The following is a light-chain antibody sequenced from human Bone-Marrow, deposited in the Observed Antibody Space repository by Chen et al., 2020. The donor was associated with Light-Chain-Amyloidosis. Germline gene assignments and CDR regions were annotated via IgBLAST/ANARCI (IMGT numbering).Light chain of an antibody. CDR2: GAS. CDR3: HHYGPVHMYT. CDR1: QILSNNY. V-gene: IGKV3-20*01. Sequence: EIVLTQSPGTLSLSPGDRATLSWRASQILSNNYLAWYQQRRGQAPRRLIYGASNRATGIPDRFSGSGSGTDFTLTISRLEPEDFAVYYCHHYGPVHMYTFGQGTKLEIK. J-gene: IGKJ2*01.